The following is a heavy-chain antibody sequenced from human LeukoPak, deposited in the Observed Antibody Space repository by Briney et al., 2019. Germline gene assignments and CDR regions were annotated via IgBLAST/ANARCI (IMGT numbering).Heavy chain of an antibody. Sequence: ASVKVSCKASGYTFTGYYMHWVRQAPGQGLEWMGWINPNSGGTNYAQKFQGRVTMTRDTSISTAYMELSGLRSDDTAVYYCAFHRGSGYSLHYWGQGTLVTVSS. CDR2: INPNSGGT. D-gene: IGHD3-3*01. J-gene: IGHJ4*02. V-gene: IGHV1-2*02. CDR1: GYTFTGYY. CDR3: AFHRGSGYSLHY.